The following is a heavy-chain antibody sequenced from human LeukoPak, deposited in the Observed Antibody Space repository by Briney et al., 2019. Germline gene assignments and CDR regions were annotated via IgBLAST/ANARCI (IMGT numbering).Heavy chain of an antibody. CDR3: ARESSSSWYSRAFDI. CDR2: INPSGGST. V-gene: IGHV1-46*01. CDR1: GYTFTSYY. J-gene: IGHJ3*02. D-gene: IGHD6-13*01. Sequence: GASVKVSCKASGYTFTSYYMHWVRQAPGQGLEWMGIINPSGGSTNYAQKLQGRVTMTTDTSTSTAYMELRSLRSDDTAVYYCARESSSSWYSRAFDIWGQGTMVTVSS.